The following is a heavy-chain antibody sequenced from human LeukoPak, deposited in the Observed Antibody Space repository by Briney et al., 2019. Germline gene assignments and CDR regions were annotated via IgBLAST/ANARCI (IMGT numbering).Heavy chain of an antibody. Sequence: PGGSLRLSCAASGFTVSSNYMSWVRQAPGKGLEWVSVIYSGGSTYHADSVKGRFTISRHNSKNTLYLQMNSLRAEDTAVYYCAREQYIAAAGTDYYYGMDVWGQGTTVTVSS. D-gene: IGHD6-13*01. J-gene: IGHJ6*02. CDR2: IYSGGST. CDR3: AREQYIAAAGTDYYYGMDV. CDR1: GFTVSSNY. V-gene: IGHV3-53*04.